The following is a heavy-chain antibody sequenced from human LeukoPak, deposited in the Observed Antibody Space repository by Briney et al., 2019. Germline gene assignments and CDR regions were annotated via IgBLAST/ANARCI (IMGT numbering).Heavy chain of an antibody. CDR1: GYSFTSYW. CDR2: IYPGDSDT. CDR3: ARQHLGYCSGGNCYPDY. Sequence: GESLKISCKGSGYSFTSYWIGWVRQMPGKGLEWMGIIYPGDSDTRYSPSFQGQVTISADKSISTAYLQWSSLKASDTAMYYCARQHLGYCSGGNCYPDYWGQGTLVTVSS. J-gene: IGHJ4*02. V-gene: IGHV5-51*01. D-gene: IGHD2-15*01.